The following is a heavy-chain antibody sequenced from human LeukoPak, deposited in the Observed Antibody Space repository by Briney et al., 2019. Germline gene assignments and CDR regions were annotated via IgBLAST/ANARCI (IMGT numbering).Heavy chain of an antibody. CDR1: GFTFSGYW. Sequence: PGGSLRVSCAASGFTFSGYWMTWVRQAPVKGLEWVANIKQDGSEKYCVDSVKGRFTISRDSAKNSLYLQMNSLRAEDTAVYYCARGAGSGGLYYYGMDVWGQGTTVTVSS. CDR2: IKQDGSEK. CDR3: ARGAGSGGLYYYGMDV. D-gene: IGHD3-10*01. V-gene: IGHV3-7*01. J-gene: IGHJ6*02.